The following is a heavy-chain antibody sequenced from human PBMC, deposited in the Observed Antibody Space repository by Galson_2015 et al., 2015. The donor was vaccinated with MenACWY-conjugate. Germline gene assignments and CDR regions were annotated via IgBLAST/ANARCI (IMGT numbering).Heavy chain of an antibody. V-gene: IGHV3-23*01. J-gene: IGHJ4*02. CDR2: IYGSGHRDT. CDR3: AKDRHPDGVWNFDY. D-gene: IGHD4-17*01. Sequence: SLRLSCAASGFTFYTYTMSWVRQSPGKGLEWVAGIYGSGHRDTFYADSVKGRFTISRDESNNLVYLQMTSLRVEDTAVYYCAKDRHPDGVWNFDYSGQGILVTVSS. CDR1: GFTFYTYT.